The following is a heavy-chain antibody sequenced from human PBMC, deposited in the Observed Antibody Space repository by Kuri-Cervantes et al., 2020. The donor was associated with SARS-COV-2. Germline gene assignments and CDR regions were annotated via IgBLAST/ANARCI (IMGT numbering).Heavy chain of an antibody. V-gene: IGHV3-7*01. CDR3: AKDESAWEWYYYYYMDV. CDR1: GFIFSNYW. CDR2: IKQDGSEE. D-gene: IGHD1-26*01. Sequence: GESLKISCAASGFIFSNYWMSRVRQAPGKGLEWVANIKQDGSEEFYVDSVKGRFTVSRDNSKNTLYLQMNSLRAEDTAVYYCAKDESAWEWYYYYYMDVWGKGPTVTVSS. J-gene: IGHJ6*03.